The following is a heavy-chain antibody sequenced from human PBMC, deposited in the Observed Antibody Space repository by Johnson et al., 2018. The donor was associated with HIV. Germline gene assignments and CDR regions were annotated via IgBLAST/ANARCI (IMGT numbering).Heavy chain of an antibody. V-gene: IGHV3-7*05. J-gene: IGHJ3*02. CDR1: GFSFRSSW. D-gene: IGHD3-16*01. CDR3: ARDPGWGAFDI. Sequence: VQLVESGGDLVQPGGSLRLSCAASGFSFRSSWMTWVRQAPGKGLECVALMNHDGSITYYADSVRGRFTNSSDSAQNSLYLQMNTLRAEDTAIYYCARDPGWGAFDIWGQGTVVTVSS. CDR2: MNHDGSIT.